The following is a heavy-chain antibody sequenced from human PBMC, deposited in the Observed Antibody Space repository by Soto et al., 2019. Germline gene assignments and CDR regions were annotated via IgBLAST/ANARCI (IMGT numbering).Heavy chain of an antibody. Sequence: GGSLRISCAASGFTFSSYWMSWVRQAPGKGLEWVANIKQDGSEKYYVDSVKGRFTISRDNAKNSLYLQMNSLRAEDTAVYYCARDKKVRTQHNKYYYYYGMDVWGQGTTVTVSS. CDR2: IKQDGSEK. V-gene: IGHV3-7*01. J-gene: IGHJ6*02. CDR3: ARDKKVRTQHNKYYYYYGMDV. CDR1: GFTFSSYW. D-gene: IGHD1-20*01.